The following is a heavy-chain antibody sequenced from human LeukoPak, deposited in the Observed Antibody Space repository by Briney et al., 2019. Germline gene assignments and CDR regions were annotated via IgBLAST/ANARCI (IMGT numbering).Heavy chain of an antibody. CDR1: GGSISNFY. V-gene: IGHV4-59*01. CDR3: VRTQTATAYYYAMDV. D-gene: IGHD1-1*01. CDR2: IYYSGRT. J-gene: IGHJ6*02. Sequence: SETLSLTCAVSGGSISNFYWNWIRQPPGKGLEWIGYIYYSGRTNYNPSLKSRVTTSVDTSRNQFSLKLSSVTAADTAVYYCVRTQTATAYYYAMDVWGQGTTVTVSS.